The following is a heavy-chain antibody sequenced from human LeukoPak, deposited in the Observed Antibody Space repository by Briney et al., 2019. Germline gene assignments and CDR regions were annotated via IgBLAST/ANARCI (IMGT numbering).Heavy chain of an antibody. J-gene: IGHJ4*02. V-gene: IGHV3-23*01. CDR2: ISGSDGNT. CDR3: AKSDCGTIGCKRLHY. Sequence: GGSLRLSCAASGFTFSNYAMHWVRQAPGKGLEWVSAISGSDGNTYYADSVKGRFTISRDNFKNTLYLQMNSLRAEDTALFYCAKSDCGTIGCKRLHYWGQGTLVTVSS. CDR1: GFTFSNYA. D-gene: IGHD4/OR15-4a*01.